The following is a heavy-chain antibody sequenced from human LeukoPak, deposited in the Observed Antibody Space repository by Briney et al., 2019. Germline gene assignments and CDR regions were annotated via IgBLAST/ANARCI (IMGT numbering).Heavy chain of an antibody. CDR1: GYSFTSYW. V-gene: IGHV5-51*01. J-gene: IGHJ4*02. CDR3: ARSEVATIDY. CDR2: IYPGDSDT. D-gene: IGHD5-12*01. Sequence: GASLQISCKGSGYSFTSYWIGWVRQLPGKGLEWMGIIYPGDSDTRYSPSFQGQVTISADRSISTAYLQWSSLKASDTAMYYCARSEVATIDYWGQGTLVTVSS.